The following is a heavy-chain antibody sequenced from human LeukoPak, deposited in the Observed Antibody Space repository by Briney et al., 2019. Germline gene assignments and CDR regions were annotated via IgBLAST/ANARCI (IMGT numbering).Heavy chain of an antibody. Sequence: PGGSLRLSCAASGFTFSSYAMSWVRQAPGKGLEWVSAISGSGGSTYYADSVKGRFTISRDNSKNTLYLQMNSLRAEDTAVYYCAKDSQNYDFWSGYPIAYYYYYGMDVWGQGTTVTVSS. CDR1: GFTFSSYA. J-gene: IGHJ6*02. CDR2: ISGSGGST. D-gene: IGHD3-3*01. CDR3: AKDSQNYDFWSGYPIAYYYYYGMDV. V-gene: IGHV3-23*01.